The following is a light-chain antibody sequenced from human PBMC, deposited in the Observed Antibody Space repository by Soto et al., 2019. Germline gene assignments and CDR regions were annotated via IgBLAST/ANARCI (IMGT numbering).Light chain of an antibody. V-gene: IGKV3-15*01. CDR3: QQRSNLIT. J-gene: IGKJ5*01. CDR2: GAS. Sequence: EIVMTQSPATLSVSPWERATLSCRASQSVSSNLAWYQQKPGQAPRLLIYGASTRATGIPARFSGSGSGTEFTLTISSLEPEDFAVYYCQQRSNLITFGQGTRLEIK. CDR1: QSVSSN.